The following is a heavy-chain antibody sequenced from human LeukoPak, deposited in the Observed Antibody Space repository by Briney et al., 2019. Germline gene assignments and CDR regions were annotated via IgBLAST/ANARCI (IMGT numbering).Heavy chain of an antibody. CDR3: ATGEIVVVAATRKDY. D-gene: IGHD2-15*01. CDR1: GFTFSSYA. J-gene: IGHJ4*02. V-gene: IGHV3-30-3*01. CDR2: ISYVGSNK. Sequence: PGGSLRLSCAASGFTFSSYAMHWVRQAPGKGLEWVAVISYVGSNKYYADSVRGRFTISRDNSKNTLYLQMNSLRAEDTAVYYCATGEIVVVAATRKDYWGQGTLVTVSS.